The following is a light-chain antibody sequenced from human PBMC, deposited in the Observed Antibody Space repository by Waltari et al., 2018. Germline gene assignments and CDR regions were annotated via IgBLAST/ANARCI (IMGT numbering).Light chain of an antibody. Sequence: QSALTQPASVSGSPGQSITISCTGTSSDVGGYNYVSWHQQHPGKAPKLMIYEVSNRPSGVSNRFSGSKSGNTASLTISGLQAEDEADYYCSSYTSSSRWVFGGGTKLTVL. CDR1: SSDVGGYNY. V-gene: IGLV2-14*01. CDR2: EVS. CDR3: SSYTSSSRWV. J-gene: IGLJ3*02.